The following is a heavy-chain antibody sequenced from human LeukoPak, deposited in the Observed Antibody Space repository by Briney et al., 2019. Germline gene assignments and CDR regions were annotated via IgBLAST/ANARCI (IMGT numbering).Heavy chain of an antibody. J-gene: IGHJ5*02. V-gene: IGHV4-59*01. CDR3: ARGFGDWGLSWFDP. CDR2: IYYTGDT. D-gene: IGHD3-10*01. CDR1: GGSISGYY. Sequence: SETLSLTCTVSGGSISGYYWSWIRQPPGKGLEWIGFIYYTGDTKYNPSLKSRLTISVDTSKNQFSLKLTSVTAADTAVYYCARGFGDWGLSWFDPWGQGTLVTVSS.